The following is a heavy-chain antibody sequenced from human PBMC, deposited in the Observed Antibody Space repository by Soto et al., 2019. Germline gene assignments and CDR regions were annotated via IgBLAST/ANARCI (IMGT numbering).Heavy chain of an antibody. V-gene: IGHV3-30*18. J-gene: IGHJ4*02. CDR2: ISYDGSNK. CDR1: GFTFSSYG. CDR3: AKATLGPVDY. Sequence: QVQLVESGGGVVQPGRSLRLSCAASGFTFSSYGMHWVRQAPGKGLEWVAVISYDGSNKYYADSVKGRFTISRDNSKNTLYLQMNSLRAEDTAVYYCAKATLGPVDYWGQGTLVTVSS.